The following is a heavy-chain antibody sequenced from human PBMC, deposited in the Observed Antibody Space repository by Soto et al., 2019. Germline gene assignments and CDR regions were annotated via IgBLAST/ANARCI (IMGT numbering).Heavy chain of an antibody. CDR1: GFSLSTRGVA. CDR3: AHRPRGYAYYFDY. J-gene: IGHJ4*02. Sequence: QITLKESVPTLVKPTQTLTLTSTFSGFSLSTRGVAVGWFRQPPGKALELLALIYWDEDKWYSPSLKSRLTTNDDTSKTQVVLTMTNMDPVDTATYYCAHRPRGYAYYFDYWGQGTLVTVSS. D-gene: IGHD5-12*01. CDR2: IYWDEDK. V-gene: IGHV2-5*02.